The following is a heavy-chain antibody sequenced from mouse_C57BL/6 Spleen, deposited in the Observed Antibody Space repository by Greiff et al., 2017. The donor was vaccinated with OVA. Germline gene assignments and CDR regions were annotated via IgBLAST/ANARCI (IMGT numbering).Heavy chain of an antibody. Sequence: EVQLQQSGAELVRPGASVKLSCTASGFNIKDDYMHWVKQRPEQGLEWIGWIDPENGDTEYASKFQGKATITADTSSNTAYLQLSSLTSEDTAVYYCTTGDLYYSNYGGYWGQGTTLTVSS. D-gene: IGHD2-5*01. CDR3: TTGDLYYSNYGGY. CDR2: IDPENGDT. J-gene: IGHJ2*01. CDR1: GFNIKDDY. V-gene: IGHV14-4*01.